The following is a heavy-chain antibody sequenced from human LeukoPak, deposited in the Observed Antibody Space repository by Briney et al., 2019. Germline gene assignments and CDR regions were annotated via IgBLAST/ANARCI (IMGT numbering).Heavy chain of an antibody. CDR3: ASGPGGYGGIGYY. J-gene: IGHJ4*02. V-gene: IGHV5-51*01. CDR1: GSNFTSYW. D-gene: IGHD4-23*01. Sequence: GGSLKISCKGSGSNFTSYWSGWVRQMPGKGLEGMGIIYPGDSDTRYSPSFQGQVTISADKSISTAYLQWSSLKASDTAMYYCASGPGGYGGIGYYWGQGTLVTVSS. CDR2: IYPGDSDT.